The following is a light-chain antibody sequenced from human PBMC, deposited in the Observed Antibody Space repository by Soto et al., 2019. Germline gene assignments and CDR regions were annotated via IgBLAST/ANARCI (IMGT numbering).Light chain of an antibody. V-gene: IGLV2-14*01. CDR3: FSHRSGDSHV. Sequence: QYALTQPASVSRSPGQSITISCAGTSSDIGAYNYVSWYQQYPGKAPKLMIYWVTNRPSGVSNRFSGSKTGNTASLPISGLQAEDEADYYCFSHRSGDSHVFGTGTKVTVL. CDR2: WVT. J-gene: IGLJ1*01. CDR1: SSDIGAYNY.